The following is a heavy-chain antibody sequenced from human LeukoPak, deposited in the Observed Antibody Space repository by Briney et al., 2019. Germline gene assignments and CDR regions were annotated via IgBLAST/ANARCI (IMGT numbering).Heavy chain of an antibody. CDR2: ISYDGSNK. Sequence: GRSLRLSCAASGFTFSSYGMHWVRQAPGMGLEWVAVISYDGSNKYYADSVKGRFAISRDNSKNTLYLQMNSLRAEDTAVYYCAKDQESSGWDYWGQGTLVTVSS. V-gene: IGHV3-30*18. CDR1: GFTFSSYG. D-gene: IGHD6-19*01. J-gene: IGHJ4*02. CDR3: AKDQESSGWDY.